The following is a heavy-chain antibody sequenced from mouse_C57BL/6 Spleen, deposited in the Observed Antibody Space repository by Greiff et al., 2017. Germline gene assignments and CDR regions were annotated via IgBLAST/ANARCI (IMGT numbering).Heavy chain of an antibody. Sequence: QVQLQQPGAELVMPGASVKLSCKASGYTFTSYWMHWVKQRPGQGLEWIGEIDPSDSYTNYNQKFKGKSTFTVDKSSSTAYMQLSSLTSEDSAVYYCASTGTVGYYYAMAYGGQGTSVTVSS. CDR3: ASTGTVGYYYAMAY. CDR2: IDPSDSYT. V-gene: IGHV1-69*01. CDR1: GYTFTSYW. D-gene: IGHD4-1*02. J-gene: IGHJ4*01.